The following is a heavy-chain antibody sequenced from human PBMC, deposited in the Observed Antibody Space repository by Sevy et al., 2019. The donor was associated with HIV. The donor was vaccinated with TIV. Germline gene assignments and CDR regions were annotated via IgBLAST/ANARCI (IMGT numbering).Heavy chain of an antibody. D-gene: IGHD4-17*01. CDR2: ISFDESDK. J-gene: IGHJ6*02. CDR1: GFAFTNYYA. Sequence: GGSLRLSCAASGFAFTNYYAMHWVRQAPGKGLEWVALISFDESDKYYADSVKGRFTISRDNFKETLYLQMNSLTTEDTAVYYCARPRANYVDNYFFYAMDVWGQGTTVTVSS. CDR3: ARPRANYVDNYFFYAMDV. V-gene: IGHV3-30-3*01.